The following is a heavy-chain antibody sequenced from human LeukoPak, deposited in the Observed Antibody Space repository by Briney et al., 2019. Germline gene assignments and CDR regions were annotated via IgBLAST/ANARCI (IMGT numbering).Heavy chain of an antibody. CDR1: GYTFTSYG. CDR3: ARHKPGITMIVVVIGAHAFDI. CDR2: ISAYNGNT. V-gene: IGHV1-18*01. D-gene: IGHD3-22*01. J-gene: IGHJ3*02. Sequence: GASVKVSCKASGYTFTSYGISWVRQAPGQGLEWMGWISAYNGNTNCAQKLQGRVTMTTDTSTSTAYMELRSLRSDDTAVYYCARHKPGITMIVVVIGAHAFDIWGQGTMVTVSS.